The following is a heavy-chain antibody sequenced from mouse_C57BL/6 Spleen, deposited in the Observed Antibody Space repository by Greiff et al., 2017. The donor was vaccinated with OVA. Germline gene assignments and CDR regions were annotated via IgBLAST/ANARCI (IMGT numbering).Heavy chain of an antibody. CDR2: IDPETGGT. CDR1: GYTFTDYE. Sequence: QVQLQQSGAELVRPGASVTLSCKASGYTFTDYEMHWVKQTPVHGLEWIGAIDPETGGTAYNQKFKGKAILTADTSSSTAYMELRSLTSEDSAVYYCTRRTWFAYWGQGTLVTVSA. J-gene: IGHJ3*01. V-gene: IGHV1-15*01. CDR3: TRRTWFAY.